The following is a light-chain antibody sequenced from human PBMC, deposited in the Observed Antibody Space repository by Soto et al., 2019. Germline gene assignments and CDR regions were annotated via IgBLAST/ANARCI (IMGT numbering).Light chain of an antibody. V-gene: IGKV3-15*01. CDR1: QSVSSN. CDR2: GAS. CDR3: QQYNKWPST. Sequence: EIVITPYPEPLSVSXXERATLSCRASQSVSSNLAWYQQKPGQAPRLLIYGASTRATGIPARFSGSGSGTEFTLTISSLQSEDFAVYYCQQYNKWPSTVGQGTKVDIK. J-gene: IGKJ1*01.